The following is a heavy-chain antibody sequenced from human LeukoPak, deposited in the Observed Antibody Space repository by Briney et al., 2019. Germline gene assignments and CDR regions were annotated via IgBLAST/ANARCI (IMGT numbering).Heavy chain of an antibody. Sequence: SETLSLTCTVSGGSISSYYWSWIRQPPGKGLEWIGYIYYSGSTNYNPSLKSRVTITVDTSKNQFSLKLSSVTAADTAVYYCARDGRELGLDYWGQGTLVTVSS. D-gene: IGHD1-26*01. CDR3: ARDGRELGLDY. CDR2: IYYSGST. J-gene: IGHJ4*02. CDR1: GGSISSYY. V-gene: IGHV4-59*01.